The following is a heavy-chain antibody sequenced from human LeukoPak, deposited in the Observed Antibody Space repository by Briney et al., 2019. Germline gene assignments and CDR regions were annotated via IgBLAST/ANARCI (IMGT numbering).Heavy chain of an antibody. D-gene: IGHD3-3*01. Sequence: GASVKVSCKASGYTFTSYGISWVRQAPGQGLEWMRWISAYNGNTNYAQKLQGRVTMTTDTSTSTAYMELRSLRSDDTAVYYCARITIFGVAPGRPNWFDPWGQGTLVTVSS. J-gene: IGHJ5*02. V-gene: IGHV1-18*01. CDR3: ARITIFGVAPGRPNWFDP. CDR1: GYTFTSYG. CDR2: ISAYNGNT.